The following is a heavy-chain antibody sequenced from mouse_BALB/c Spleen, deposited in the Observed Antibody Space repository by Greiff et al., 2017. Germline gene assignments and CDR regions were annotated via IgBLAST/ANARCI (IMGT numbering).Heavy chain of an antibody. CDR1: GFTFSSYT. CDR2: ISSGGSYT. Sequence: EVHLVESGGGLVKPGGSLKLSCAASGFTFSSYTMSWVRQTPEKRLEWVATISSGGSYTYYPDSVKGRFTISRDNAKNTLYLQMSSLKSEDTAMYYCTRIGIYHGAMDYWGQGTSVTVSS. V-gene: IGHV5-6-4*01. J-gene: IGHJ4*01. D-gene: IGHD2-1*01. CDR3: TRIGIYHGAMDY.